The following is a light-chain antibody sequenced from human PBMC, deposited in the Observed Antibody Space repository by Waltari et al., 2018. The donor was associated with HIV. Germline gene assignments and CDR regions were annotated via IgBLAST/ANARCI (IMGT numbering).Light chain of an antibody. CDR3: QAWDRSTAYV. CDR2: QDT. V-gene: IGLV3-1*01. CDR1: KLGNKY. Sequence: SYELTQPPSVSVSPGQTASITCSGDKLGNKYASWYQQKPGQSPVLVMYQDTKRPSGIPDRFSGSNSGNTATLTISGTQAVDEADYYCQAWDRSTAYVFGTGTKVTVL. J-gene: IGLJ1*01.